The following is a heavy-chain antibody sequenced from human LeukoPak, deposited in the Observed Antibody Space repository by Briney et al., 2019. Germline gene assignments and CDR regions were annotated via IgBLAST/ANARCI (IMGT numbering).Heavy chain of an antibody. Sequence: SETLSLTCTVSGGSINNYYWSWIRQPAGKGLEWIGRIYTRGSTNYNPSLKSRVTMSVDTSKNQFSLKLSSVTAADTAAYYCARGRYCSADICSGGDAFDIWGQGTMVSVSS. CDR3: ARGRYCSADICSGGDAFDI. D-gene: IGHD2-15*01. V-gene: IGHV4-4*07. CDR2: IYTRGST. CDR1: GGSINNYY. J-gene: IGHJ3*02.